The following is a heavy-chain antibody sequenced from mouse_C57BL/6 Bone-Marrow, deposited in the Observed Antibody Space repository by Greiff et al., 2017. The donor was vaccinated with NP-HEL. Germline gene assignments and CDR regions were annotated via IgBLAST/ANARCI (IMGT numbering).Heavy chain of an antibody. J-gene: IGHJ4*01. Sequence: QVQLKESGAELVRPGTSVKVSCKASGYAFTNYLIEWVKQRPGQGLEWIGVINPVSGGTNYNEKFKGKATLTADKSSSTAYMQLSSLTSEDSAVYFCARYGSVYAMDYWGQGTSVTVSS. V-gene: IGHV1-54*01. D-gene: IGHD1-1*01. CDR3: ARYGSVYAMDY. CDR2: INPVSGGT. CDR1: GYAFTNYL.